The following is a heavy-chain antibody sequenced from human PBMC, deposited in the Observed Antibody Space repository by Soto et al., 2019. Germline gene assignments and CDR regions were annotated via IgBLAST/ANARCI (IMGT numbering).Heavy chain of an antibody. CDR3: ARTPITSDYDILTGYFDY. Sequence: ASVKVSCKVSGYTLTELSMHWVRQAPGKGLEWMGGFDPEDGETIYAQKFQGRVNMTEDTSTDTAYMELSSLRSEDTAVYYCARTPITSDYDILTGYFDYWGQGTLVTVSS. J-gene: IGHJ4*02. CDR1: GYTLTELS. V-gene: IGHV1-24*01. CDR2: FDPEDGET. D-gene: IGHD3-9*01.